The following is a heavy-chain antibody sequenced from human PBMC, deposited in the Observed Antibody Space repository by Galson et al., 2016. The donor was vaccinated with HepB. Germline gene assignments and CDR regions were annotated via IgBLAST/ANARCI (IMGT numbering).Heavy chain of an antibody. CDR2: ILPRFGTA. V-gene: IGHV1-69*13. D-gene: IGHD2-8*02. CDR1: GGTFSNYA. J-gene: IGHJ4*02. Sequence: TVKVSCKASGGTFSNYATSWLRQAPGQGPAWMGGILPRFGTANYAPKFQGRVTFTADATTSKAYMERCILGSDDTAVYYCSRDRSCTARNCHAYFDYWGQGTRVTVSS. CDR3: SRDRSCTARNCHAYFDY.